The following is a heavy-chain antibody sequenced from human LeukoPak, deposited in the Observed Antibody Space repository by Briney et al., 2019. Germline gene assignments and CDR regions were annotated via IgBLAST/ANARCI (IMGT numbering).Heavy chain of an antibody. CDR2: VWPDDSDT. Sequence: GESLKISCKASGYTFTDYWIGWVRQMPGKGLEWMGIVWPDDSDTRYSSSFQGQVTISADKSTTTAYQQWSSLKASDTAIYYCARQVGKILTVTPRYFDNWGQGTLVTVSS. D-gene: IGHD4-11*01. J-gene: IGHJ4*02. CDR3: ARQVGKILTVTPRYFDN. V-gene: IGHV5-51*01. CDR1: GYTFTDYW.